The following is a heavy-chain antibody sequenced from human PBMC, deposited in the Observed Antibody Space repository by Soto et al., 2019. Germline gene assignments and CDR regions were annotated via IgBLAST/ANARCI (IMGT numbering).Heavy chain of an antibody. CDR1: GFTFSNYD. Sequence: EVQLVESGGGLVQPGGSLRLSCAASGFTFSNYDMHWVRQVTGKGLEWVSGITTAGDTYYPGSVKGRFTISREKAKNSLYLQMNSLSAGDTAVYYCARELHGGSYCMDVSGHGTTVTVSS. V-gene: IGHV3-13*01. CDR2: ITTAGDT. CDR3: ARELHGGSYCMDV. J-gene: IGHJ6*02.